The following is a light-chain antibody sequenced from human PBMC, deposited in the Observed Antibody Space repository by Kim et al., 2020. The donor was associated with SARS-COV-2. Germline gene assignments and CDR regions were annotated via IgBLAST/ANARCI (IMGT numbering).Light chain of an antibody. CDR2: VNSNGSH. CDR3: QTWGPGIRV. V-gene: IGLV4-69*01. Sequence: AQVEPTGSRGTGRSNAAVGWAQQRAEKGHRYLMKVNSNGSHNKGDGIPGRFSGSASGAERYLTSSSLQSEDEADYYGQTWGPGIRVFGGGTQLTVL. CDR1: TGRSNAA. J-gene: IGLJ3*02.